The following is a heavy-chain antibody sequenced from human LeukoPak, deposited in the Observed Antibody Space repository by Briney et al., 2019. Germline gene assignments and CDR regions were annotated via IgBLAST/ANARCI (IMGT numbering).Heavy chain of an antibody. J-gene: IGHJ4*02. CDR3: ARGTPTPGVDY. V-gene: IGHV7-4-1*02. CDR1: GYTFISYS. Sequence: GASVKVSCKASGYTFISYSIHWVRQAPGQRLEWMGNIDTDTGNPKYAPGFTGHFVFSLDTSVSTAYLQINSLRAEDTAVYYCARGTPTPGVDYWGQGTQVTVSS. D-gene: IGHD1-1*01. CDR2: IDTDTGNP.